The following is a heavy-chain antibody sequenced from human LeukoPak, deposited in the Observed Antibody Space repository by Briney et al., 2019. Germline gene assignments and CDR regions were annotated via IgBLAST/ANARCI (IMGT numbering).Heavy chain of an antibody. Sequence: GESLKISCKAAGYSFTTYWIGWVRQMPGKGLEWMGIIYPDDSDTRPSPTFQGQVTISADKSISTAYLQWSSLGASDTAMYYCARLRGATMPNPFDYWGQGTLVTVSS. D-gene: IGHD1-26*01. CDR1: GYSFTTYW. J-gene: IGHJ4*02. CDR2: IYPDDSDT. CDR3: ARLRGATMPNPFDY. V-gene: IGHV5-51*01.